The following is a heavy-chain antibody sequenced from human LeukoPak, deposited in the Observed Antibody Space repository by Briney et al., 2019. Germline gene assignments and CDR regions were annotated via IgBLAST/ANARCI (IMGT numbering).Heavy chain of an antibody. CDR1: GFTFSSYA. J-gene: IGHJ4*02. Sequence: PGGSLRLSCAASGFTFSSYAVSWVRHALGKGLEWVSAISGSGGSTYYADSVKGRFTISRDNSKNTLYLQMNSLRAEDTSLYYCENGLRYFDWFYFDYWGQGTLVTVSS. CDR3: ENGLRYFDWFYFDY. CDR2: ISGSGGST. D-gene: IGHD3-9*01. V-gene: IGHV3-23*01.